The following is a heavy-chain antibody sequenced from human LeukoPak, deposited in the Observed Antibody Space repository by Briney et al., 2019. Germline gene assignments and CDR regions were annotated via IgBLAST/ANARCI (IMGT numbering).Heavy chain of an antibody. D-gene: IGHD3-10*01. Sequence: PSETLSPTCTVSGGSISSYYWSWIRQPPGKGLEWIGYIYYSGSTNYNPSLKSRVTISVDTSKNQFSLKLSSVTAADTAVYYCAREHGSGSSLMDVWGQGTTVTVSS. CDR2: IYYSGST. CDR3: AREHGSGSSLMDV. J-gene: IGHJ6*02. V-gene: IGHV4-59*01. CDR1: GGSISSYY.